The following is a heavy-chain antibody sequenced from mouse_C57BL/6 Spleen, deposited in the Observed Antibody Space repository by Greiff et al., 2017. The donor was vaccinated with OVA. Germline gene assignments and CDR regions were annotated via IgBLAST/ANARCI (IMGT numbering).Heavy chain of an antibody. Sequence: QVTLKESGPELVKPGASVKISCKASGYAFSSSWMNWVKQRPGKGLEWIGRIYPGDGDTNYNGKFKGKATLTADKSSSTAYMQLSSLTSEDSAVYFCARSGHYYDQAWFAYWGQGTLVTVSA. CDR1: GYAFSSSW. J-gene: IGHJ3*01. CDR2: IYPGDGDT. D-gene: IGHD2-4*01. V-gene: IGHV1-82*01. CDR3: ARSGHYYDQAWFAY.